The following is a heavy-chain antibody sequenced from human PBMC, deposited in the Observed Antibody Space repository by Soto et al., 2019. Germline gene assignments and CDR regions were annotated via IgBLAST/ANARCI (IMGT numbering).Heavy chain of an antibody. D-gene: IGHD3-3*01. CDR1: GGSFSGNY. CDR2: INHSGSN. J-gene: IGHJ4*02. Sequence: SETLSLTCAVYGGSFSGNYWTWIRQPPGKGLEWIAEINHSGSNNYNPSLRNRVTISVDTAKSQFSLRLDSVTAADTAVYYCARGIIPSRGVFVLWGEGTQVTVSS. V-gene: IGHV4-34*01. CDR3: ARGIIPSRGVFVL.